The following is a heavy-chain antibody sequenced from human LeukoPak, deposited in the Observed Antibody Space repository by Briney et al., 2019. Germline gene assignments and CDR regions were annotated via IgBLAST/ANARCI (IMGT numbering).Heavy chain of an antibody. V-gene: IGHV4-59*01. D-gene: IGHD6-13*01. CDR2: IYYSGST. CDR3: ARAYGSSGLGYFDL. J-gene: IGHJ2*01. CDR1: GRSISSYY. Sequence: SETLSLTCTVSGRSISSYYWGWVRQPPGKGREWVGYIYYSGSTNYSPSLKSRLTISVDTSKNQFSMKLSSVTAADTAVYYCARAYGSSGLGYFDLWGRGTLVTVSS.